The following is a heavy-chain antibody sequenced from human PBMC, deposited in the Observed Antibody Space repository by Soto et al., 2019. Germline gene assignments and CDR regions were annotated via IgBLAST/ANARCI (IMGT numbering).Heavy chain of an antibody. CDR1: GGSISISNW. CDR2: IYHSGST. V-gene: IGHV4-4*02. J-gene: IGHJ4*02. D-gene: IGHD3-9*01. CDR3: ARRIYDILTGYYLIDY. Sequence: SETLSLTCAVSGGSISISNWCSWVRQPPGKGLEWIGEIYHSGSTNYNPSLKSRVTISVDKSKNQFSLKLSSVTAADTAVYYCARRIYDILTGYYLIDYWGQGTLVTVSS.